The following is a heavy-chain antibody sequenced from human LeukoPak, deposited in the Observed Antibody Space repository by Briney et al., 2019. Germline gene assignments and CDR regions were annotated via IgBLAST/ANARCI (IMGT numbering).Heavy chain of an antibody. CDR2: IYSSGVT. Sequence: PSETLSLTCTVSGGSISSYYWSWIRQPAGKGLEWIGRIYSSGVTHYNPSLDSRVTMSVDTSKNQFSLKLRSVTAADTAVYFCARSFLDYMDVWGKGTMVTVSS. J-gene: IGHJ6*03. CDR3: ARSFLDYMDV. V-gene: IGHV4-4*07. D-gene: IGHD2/OR15-2a*01. CDR1: GGSISSYY.